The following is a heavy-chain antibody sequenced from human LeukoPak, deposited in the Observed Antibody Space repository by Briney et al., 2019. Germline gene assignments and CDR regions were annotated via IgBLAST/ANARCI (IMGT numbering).Heavy chain of an antibody. Sequence: GGSLRLSCAASGFTFSSYNMNWVRQAPGKGLEWVSSISSSSSYIYYADSVKGRFTISKDNAKNSLYLQMNSLRAEDTAVYYCARDDYGDYGDDAFDIWGQGTMVTVSS. V-gene: IGHV3-21*01. D-gene: IGHD4-17*01. CDR1: GFTFSSYN. J-gene: IGHJ3*02. CDR3: ARDDYGDYGDDAFDI. CDR2: ISSSSSYI.